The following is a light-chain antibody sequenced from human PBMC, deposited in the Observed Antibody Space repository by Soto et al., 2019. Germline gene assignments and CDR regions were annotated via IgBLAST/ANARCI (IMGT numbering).Light chain of an antibody. CDR1: SSDVGGYNY. J-gene: IGLJ2*01. CDR3: SSYVGNNNLL. Sequence: QSALTQPASVSGSPGQSITISCTGTSSDVGGYNYVSWYQQHPGKAPKLMIYEVRERPSGVPDRFSGSKSGNTASLTVSGLQAEDEADYYCSSYVGNNNLLFGGGTKLTVL. CDR2: EVR. V-gene: IGLV2-8*01.